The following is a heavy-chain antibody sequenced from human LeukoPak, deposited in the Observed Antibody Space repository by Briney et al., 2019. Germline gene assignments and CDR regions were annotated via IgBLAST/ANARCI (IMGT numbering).Heavy chain of an antibody. J-gene: IGHJ5*02. D-gene: IGHD1-26*01. CDR1: GGTFSTYA. V-gene: IGHV1-69*04. CDR2: IVPILGTA. CDR3: ARDLPVGATPYNWFDP. Sequence: SVKVSCKASGGTFSTYAISWVRQAPGQGLEWVGRIVPILGTANYAQNFQGRVTITADRSTTTAYMELSSLRSEDTAVYYCARDLPVGATPYNWFDPWGQGTLVTVSS.